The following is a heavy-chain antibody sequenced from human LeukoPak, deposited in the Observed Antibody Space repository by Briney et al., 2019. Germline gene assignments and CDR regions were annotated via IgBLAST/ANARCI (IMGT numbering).Heavy chain of an antibody. Sequence: GEALEISWKGAGYSFTSYWISWGRQMAGKGVGWRGRIDPSDSYTNYSPSFQGHVTISADKSISTAYLQWSSLKASDTAMYYCARILWFGELLPSNIDYWGQGTLVTVSS. D-gene: IGHD3-10*01. CDR3: ARILWFGELLPSNIDY. V-gene: IGHV5-10-1*01. CDR1: GYSFTSYW. J-gene: IGHJ4*02. CDR2: IDPSDSYT.